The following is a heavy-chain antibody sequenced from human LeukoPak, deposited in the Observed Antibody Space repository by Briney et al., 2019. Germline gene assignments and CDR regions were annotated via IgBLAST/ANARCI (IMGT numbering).Heavy chain of an antibody. CDR1: GYTFTGYY. Sequence: ASVKVSCKASGYTFTGYYMHWVRQAPGQGLEWMGWINPKSGGTNYAQKFQGRVTMTRDTSISTAYMELSRLRSDDTAVYYCARGGCSGGSCYGDYWGQGTLVTVSS. V-gene: IGHV1-2*02. D-gene: IGHD2-15*01. J-gene: IGHJ4*02. CDR2: INPKSGGT. CDR3: ARGGCSGGSCYGDY.